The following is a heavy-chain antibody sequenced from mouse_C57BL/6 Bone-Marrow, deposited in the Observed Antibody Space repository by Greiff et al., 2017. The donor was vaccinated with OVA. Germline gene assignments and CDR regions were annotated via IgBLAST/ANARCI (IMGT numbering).Heavy chain of an antibody. V-gene: IGHV1-50*01. D-gene: IGHD1-1*01. CDR3: ARGGFWYYGSTYAMDY. CDR2: IVPSDSYT. J-gene: IGHJ4*01. Sequence: QVQLQQPGAELVKPGASVKLSCKASGYTFTSYWMQWVKQRPGQGLEWIGEIVPSDSYTNYNQKFKGKATLTVDTSSSTAYMQLSSLTSEDSAVYYCARGGFWYYGSTYAMDYWGQGTSVTVSS. CDR1: GYTFTSYW.